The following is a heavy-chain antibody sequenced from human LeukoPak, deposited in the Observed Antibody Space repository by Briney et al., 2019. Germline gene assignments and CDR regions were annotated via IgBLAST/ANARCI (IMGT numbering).Heavy chain of an antibody. CDR3: ARGAYSGYFYYYYYMDV. Sequence: PSETLSLTCTVPGGSISSYYWSWIRQPPGKGLEWIWYIYYSGSTNYNPSLKSRVTISVDASKNQFSLKLSSVTAADTAVYYCARGAYSGYFYYYYYMDVWGKGTTVTVSS. CDR1: GGSISSYY. V-gene: IGHV4-59*01. J-gene: IGHJ6*03. CDR2: IYYSGST. D-gene: IGHD5-12*01.